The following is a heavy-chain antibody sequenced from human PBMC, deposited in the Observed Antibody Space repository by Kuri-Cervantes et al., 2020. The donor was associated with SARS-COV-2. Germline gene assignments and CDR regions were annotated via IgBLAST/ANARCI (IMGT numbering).Heavy chain of an antibody. D-gene: IGHD3-22*01. V-gene: IGHV3-23*01. CDR1: GFTFSSYA. CDR3: ARGDSSGYLYYFDY. CDR2: ISGSGGTI. Sequence: GESLKISCAASGFTFSSYAMSWVRQAPGKGLEWVSAISGSGGTIYYADSVKGRFTISRDNAKNSLYLQMNSLRAEDTAVYYCARGDSSGYLYYFDYWGQGTLVTVSS. J-gene: IGHJ4*02.